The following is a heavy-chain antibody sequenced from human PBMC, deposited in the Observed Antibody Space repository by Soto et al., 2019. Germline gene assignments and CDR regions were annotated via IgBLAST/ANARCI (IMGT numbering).Heavy chain of an antibody. Sequence: GVLRLSCAASGFTFSSYEMNWVRQAPGKGLEWVSYISSSGSTIYYADSVKGRFTISRDNAKNSLYLQMNSLRAEDTAVYYCARGGSMDNWFDPWGQGTLVTVSS. CDR1: GFTFSSYE. D-gene: IGHD2-8*01. V-gene: IGHV3-48*03. CDR3: ARGGSMDNWFDP. CDR2: ISSSGSTI. J-gene: IGHJ5*02.